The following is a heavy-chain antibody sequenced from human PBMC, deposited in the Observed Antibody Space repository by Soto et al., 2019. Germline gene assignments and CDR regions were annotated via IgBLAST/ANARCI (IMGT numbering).Heavy chain of an antibody. CDR3: AHGSGWLFDY. CDR1: GFSLRDYAVG. J-gene: IGHJ4*02. CDR2: IYWNDNE. V-gene: IGHV2-5*01. Sequence: ITWKESGPTLVKPTQTLTLTCTFSGFSLRDYAVGVGWIRQPPGKALEWLSFIYWNDNEYYSPSLRSRLTISKDTSKSQVDLTMTNMDSVDTATYYCAHGSGWLFDYWGQGTLVTVSS. D-gene: IGHD6-19*01.